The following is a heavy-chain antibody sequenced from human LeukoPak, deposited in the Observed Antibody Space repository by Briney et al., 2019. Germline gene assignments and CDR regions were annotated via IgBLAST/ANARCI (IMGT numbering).Heavy chain of an antibody. Sequence: PGRSLRLSCGASGFTFSRYGMYWVRQAPGKGLEWVAVISHDGTNKNYADSVKGRFTISRDNSKNTLDLQMNSLSAEDTAVYYCAKDRSTVGYRYGLDYWGQGTLVTVSS. V-gene: IGHV3-30*18. J-gene: IGHJ4*02. D-gene: IGHD5-18*01. CDR3: AKDRSTVGYRYGLDY. CDR1: GFTFSRYG. CDR2: ISHDGTNK.